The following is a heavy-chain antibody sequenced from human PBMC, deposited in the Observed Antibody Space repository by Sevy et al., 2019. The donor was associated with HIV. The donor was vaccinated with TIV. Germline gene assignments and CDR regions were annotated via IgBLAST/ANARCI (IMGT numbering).Heavy chain of an antibody. CDR1: GGTFSDYA. J-gene: IGHJ6*03. CDR3: ARLQCRSTSCYTGYYYYYMDV. Sequence: ASVKVSCKASGGTFSDYAISWVRQAPGQGLEWMGAIIPVFGTPNYAQKFQGRVTITADESTSTAFMELSRLRSDDTAVYFCARLQCRSTSCYTGYYYYYMDVWGEGTTVTVSS. CDR2: IIPVFGTP. D-gene: IGHD2-2*02. V-gene: IGHV1-69*13.